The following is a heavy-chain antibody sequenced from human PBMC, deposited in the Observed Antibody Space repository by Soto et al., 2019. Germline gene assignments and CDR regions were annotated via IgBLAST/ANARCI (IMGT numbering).Heavy chain of an antibody. Sequence: EVQLVESGGGLVQPGRPRGLSFAALEFTFDDYAMPGVRQAPGKGLGGVSGISWNSGSIGYADSVKGRFTISRDNAKNSLYLQMISLRAEDTALYYCAKDKYSSSSNPFFDYWGQGTLVTVSS. V-gene: IGHV3-9*01. D-gene: IGHD6-6*01. J-gene: IGHJ4*02. CDR1: EFTFDDYA. CDR2: ISWNSGSI. CDR3: AKDKYSSSSNPFFDY.